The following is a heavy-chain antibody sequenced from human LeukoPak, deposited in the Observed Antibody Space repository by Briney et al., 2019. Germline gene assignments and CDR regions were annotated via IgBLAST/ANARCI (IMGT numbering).Heavy chain of an antibody. CDR2: ISYDGSDK. V-gene: IGHV3-30*18. CDR1: GFTFSCCD. J-gene: IGHJ1*01. D-gene: IGHD3-22*01. Sequence: GRSLRLSCAASGFTFSCCDMHWVRQAPGKGLEWMALISYDGSDKYYADSVKGRFTISRDNSKNTLFLQMNSLRTEDTAVYYCAKRYDSVSNWGQGTLVTVSS. CDR3: AKRYDSVSN.